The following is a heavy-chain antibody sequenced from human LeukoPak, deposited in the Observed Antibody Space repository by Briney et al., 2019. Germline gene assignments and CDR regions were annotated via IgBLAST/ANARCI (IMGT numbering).Heavy chain of an antibody. Sequence: PGGSLRLSCAASGFTVSSNYMSWVRQAPGKGLGWVSVIYSGGSTYYADSVKGRFTISRDNSKNTLYLQMNSLRAEDTAVYYCARAPMVRGVIEALDYWGQGTLVTVSS. D-gene: IGHD3-10*01. J-gene: IGHJ4*02. CDR1: GFTVSSNY. CDR3: ARAPMVRGVIEALDY. CDR2: IYSGGST. V-gene: IGHV3-53*01.